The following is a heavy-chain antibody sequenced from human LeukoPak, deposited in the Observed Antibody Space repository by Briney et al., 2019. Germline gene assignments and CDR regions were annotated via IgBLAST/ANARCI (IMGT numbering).Heavy chain of an antibody. D-gene: IGHD3-10*01. CDR3: ARVGVMVRGVTYHWYFDL. Sequence: GGSLRLSCAASGFTFSSYWMSWVRQAPGKGLEWVSNIKQDGSEKYYVDSVKSRFTISRDNAKNSLYLQVDSLRAEDTAVYYCARVGVMVRGVTYHWYFDLWGRGTLVTVSS. CDR1: GFTFSSYW. CDR2: IKQDGSEK. V-gene: IGHV3-7*03. J-gene: IGHJ2*01.